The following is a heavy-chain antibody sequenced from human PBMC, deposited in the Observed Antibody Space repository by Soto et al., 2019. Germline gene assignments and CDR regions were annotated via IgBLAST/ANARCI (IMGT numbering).Heavy chain of an antibody. D-gene: IGHD2-15*01. CDR2: IYPGDSDT. CDR3: ARRGAFYCSGGSCYSRGSFDY. CDR1: GYSFATYW. V-gene: IGHV5-51*01. J-gene: IGHJ4*02. Sequence: EVQLVQSGAEVKKPGESLKISCKGSGYSFATYWIGWVRQMPGKGLEWMGIIYPGDSDTRYSPSFQGQVNFSADKSISTAYLQWSSLKASDTAMYYCARRGAFYCSGGSCYSRGSFDYWGQGTLVTVSS.